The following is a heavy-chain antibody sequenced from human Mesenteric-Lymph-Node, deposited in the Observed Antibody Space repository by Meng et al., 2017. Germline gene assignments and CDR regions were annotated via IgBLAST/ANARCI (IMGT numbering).Heavy chain of an antibody. J-gene: IGHJ4*02. V-gene: IGHV1-3*01. CDR2: INVGNGNT. CDR1: GYSFISNA. Sequence: QVQLLKSGDEVKKPGASVKVSCKASGYSFISNAMHWVRQAPGQRPEWMGWINVGNGNTKYSEKFQGRVTITRDTSARNVYMELSSLTSEDTAVYYCARGTPTVDYWGQGTLVTVSS. CDR3: ARGTPTVDY. D-gene: IGHD1-1*01.